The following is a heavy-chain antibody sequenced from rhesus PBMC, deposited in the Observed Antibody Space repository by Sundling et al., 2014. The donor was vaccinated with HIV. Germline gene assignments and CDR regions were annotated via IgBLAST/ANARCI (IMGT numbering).Heavy chain of an antibody. CDR1: GGSITRSY. CDR2: IYGGGGST. D-gene: IGHD2-27*01. CDR3: ARVIFTSSGNY. V-gene: IGHV4-173*01. Sequence: QLQLQESGPGLVKPSETLSLTCAVSGGSITRSYWSWIRQAPGKGLEWIGRIYGGGGSTDYNPSLKSRVTISIDTSKNQFSLNLTSVTAADTAVYYCARVIFTSSGNYWGQGVLVTVSS. J-gene: IGHJ4*01.